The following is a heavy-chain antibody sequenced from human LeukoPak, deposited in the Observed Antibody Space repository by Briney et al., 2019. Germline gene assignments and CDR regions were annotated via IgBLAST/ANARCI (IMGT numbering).Heavy chain of an antibody. J-gene: IGHJ3*02. V-gene: IGHV4-59*08. CDR3: ARPIYTSSWYAFDI. D-gene: IGHD6-13*01. CDR1: GASTSSSY. CDR2: GYYSGST. Sequence: KPSETLSLTCTVSGASTSSSYWSWIRQSPGKGLEWIGYGYYSGSTYYNPSLRSRVTISVDMSKNQFSLRLNSLTAADTAVYYCARPIYTSSWYAFDIWGQGTTVTVSS.